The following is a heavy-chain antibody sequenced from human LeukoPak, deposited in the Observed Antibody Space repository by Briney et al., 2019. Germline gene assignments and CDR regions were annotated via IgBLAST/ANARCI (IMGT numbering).Heavy chain of an antibody. CDR2: INHSGST. V-gene: IGHV4-34*01. Sequence: SETLSLTCAVYGGSFSGYYWSWIRQPPGKGLEWIGEINHSGSTNYNPSLKSRVTISVDTPKNQFSLRLISVTAVDTAVYYCARQGVGATDCWGQGTLVTVSS. J-gene: IGHJ4*02. D-gene: IGHD1-26*01. CDR1: GGSFSGYY. CDR3: ARQGVGATDC.